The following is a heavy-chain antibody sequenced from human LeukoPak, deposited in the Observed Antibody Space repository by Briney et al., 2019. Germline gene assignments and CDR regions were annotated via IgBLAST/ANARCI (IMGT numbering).Heavy chain of an antibody. CDR3: AKDMSYDRSGGLVD. Sequence: GRSLRLSCAAFGFTFDDYAMHWVRQAPGKGLEWVSGISWNSGSIGYADSVKGRFTISRDNAKNSLYLQMNSRRAEDMALYYCAKDMSYDRSGGLVDWGQGTQVTVSS. J-gene: IGHJ4*02. D-gene: IGHD3-22*01. CDR2: ISWNSGSI. V-gene: IGHV3-9*03. CDR1: GFTFDDYA.